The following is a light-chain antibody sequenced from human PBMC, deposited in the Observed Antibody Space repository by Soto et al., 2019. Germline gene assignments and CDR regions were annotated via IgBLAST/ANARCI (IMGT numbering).Light chain of an antibody. Sequence: EIVLTQSPGTLSLSPGERATLSCRASQSVSSSYLAWYQQKPGQAPRPFIYGASSRASGIPDSFSGSGSGTDFTLTISRLEPEDFAVYYCQQYGSSPYTFGQGTKLEIK. CDR1: QSVSSSY. CDR3: QQYGSSPYT. V-gene: IGKV3-20*01. J-gene: IGKJ2*01. CDR2: GAS.